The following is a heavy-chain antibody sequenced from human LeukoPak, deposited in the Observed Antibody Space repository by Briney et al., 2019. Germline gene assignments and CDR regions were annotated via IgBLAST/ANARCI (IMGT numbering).Heavy chain of an antibody. CDR2: ISGSGGST. V-gene: IGHV3-23*01. D-gene: IGHD2-15*01. CDR3: ARDRDCSGGSCYGS. Sequence: PGGSLRLSCAASGFTFSSYAMSWVRQAPGKGLEWVSAISGSGGSTYYADSVKGRFTISRHNSKNTLYLQMNSLRAEDTAVYYCARDRDCSGGSCYGSWGQGTLVTVSS. J-gene: IGHJ5*02. CDR1: GFTFSSYA.